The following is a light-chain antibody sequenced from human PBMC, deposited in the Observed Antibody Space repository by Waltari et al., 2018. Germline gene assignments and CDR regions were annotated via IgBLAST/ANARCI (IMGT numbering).Light chain of an antibody. Sequence: QSALTQPASVSGSPGQSITISCPGTISDVGTYNLVSWSQQHPVKAPKLIIYEDNKRPSGVSDRLSGSKSGNTASLTISGLQAEDEADYYCCTYVGRTTFHVTFGGGTKLTVL. V-gene: IGLV2-23*02. CDR1: ISDVGTYNL. J-gene: IGLJ2*01. CDR2: EDN. CDR3: CTYVGRTTFHVT.